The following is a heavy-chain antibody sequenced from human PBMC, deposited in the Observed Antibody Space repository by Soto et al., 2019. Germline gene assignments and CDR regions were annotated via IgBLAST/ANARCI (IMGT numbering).Heavy chain of an antibody. CDR3: ARDLWVEPELYYYGMDV. Sequence: QVQLQESGPGLVRPSQTLSLTCTVSGDSISSADYYWSWIRQTPGKGLEWIGHIFYSGTTYYNPCLKSRLTISVDTSKNHFSLRLTSVTAADTAVYYCARDLWVEPELYYYGMDVWGQGTTVTVSS. V-gene: IGHV4-30-4*01. CDR2: IFYSGTT. J-gene: IGHJ6*02. CDR1: GDSISSADYY. D-gene: IGHD1-1*01.